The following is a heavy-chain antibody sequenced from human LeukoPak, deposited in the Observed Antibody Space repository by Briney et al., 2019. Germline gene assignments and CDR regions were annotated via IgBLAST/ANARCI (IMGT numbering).Heavy chain of an antibody. CDR3: ATNSRVRGVPRI. J-gene: IGHJ3*02. V-gene: IGHV1-2*04. D-gene: IGHD3-10*01. Sequence: GASVKVSCKASGYTFTSYGISWVRQAPGQGLEWMGWINPNSGGTNYAQKFQGWVTMTRDTSISTAYMELSRLRSDDTAVYYCATNSRVRGVPRIWGQGTMVTVSS. CDR1: GYTFTSYG. CDR2: INPNSGGT.